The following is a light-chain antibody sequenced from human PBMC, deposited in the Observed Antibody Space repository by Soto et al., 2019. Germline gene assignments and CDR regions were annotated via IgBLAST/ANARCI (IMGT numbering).Light chain of an antibody. CDR3: QQYGSSPST. V-gene: IGKV3-20*01. CDR2: GAS. CDR1: QSVSSSY. Sequence: EIVLTQSPGTVSLSPGERATLSCRASQSVSSSYLAWYQQRPGQAPRLLIYGASGRATGTPDRFSGSGSGTDFTLTVSSLEPEDFAVYYCQQYGSSPSTFGQGTKLEI. J-gene: IGKJ2*01.